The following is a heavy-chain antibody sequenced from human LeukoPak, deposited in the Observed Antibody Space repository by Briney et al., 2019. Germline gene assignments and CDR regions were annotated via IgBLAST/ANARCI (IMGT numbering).Heavy chain of an antibody. CDR2: INPSGGST. Sequence: ASVKVSYKAFGYPFTSYYIQWLRQAPGQGLGWMGIINPSGGSTSYAQKFQGRVTMTRDTSTSTVYMELSSLRSEDTAVYYCASSYGDFDYWGQGTLVTVSS. V-gene: IGHV1-46*01. CDR3: ASSYGDFDY. D-gene: IGHD4-17*01. CDR1: GYPFTSYY. J-gene: IGHJ4*02.